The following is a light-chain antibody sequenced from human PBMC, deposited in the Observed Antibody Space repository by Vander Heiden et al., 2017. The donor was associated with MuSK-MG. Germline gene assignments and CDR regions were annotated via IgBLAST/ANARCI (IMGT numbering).Light chain of an antibody. Sequence: QSVLTQPPSVSAAPRQKVTISCSGSRSNIGTTYVAWYQQLPRTAPKLLIYDSNKRPSGIPDRFSGSKSGTSATLGITGLQTGDEADYYCLSWDTSLRSYVFGTGTKVTVL. J-gene: IGLJ1*01. V-gene: IGLV1-51*01. CDR3: LSWDTSLRSYV. CDR2: DSN. CDR1: RSNIGTTY.